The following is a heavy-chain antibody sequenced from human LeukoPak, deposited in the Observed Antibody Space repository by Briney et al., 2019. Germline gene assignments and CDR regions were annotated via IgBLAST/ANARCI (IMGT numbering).Heavy chain of an antibody. CDR3: ARGLGATRLSSY. D-gene: IGHD1-26*01. CDR1: GYTFTSYD. J-gene: IGHJ4*02. Sequence: ASVKVSCKASGYTFTSYDINWVRQATGQGLEWMGWMNPNSGNTGSAQEFQGRVAMTRNTSITTAYMELSSLRSDDTAVYYCARGLGATRLSSYWGQGTLVTVSS. CDR2: MNPNSGNT. V-gene: IGHV1-8*01.